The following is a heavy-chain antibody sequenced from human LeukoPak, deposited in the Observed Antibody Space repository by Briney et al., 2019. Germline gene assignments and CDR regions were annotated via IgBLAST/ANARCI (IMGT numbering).Heavy chain of an antibody. CDR2: IWNDGSNE. Sequence: GGSLRLSCVASGFTFNKYGIHWVRQAPGKGLEWVAVIWNDGSNEYYADSVKGRLAISRDNDKNTVNLQMNSLRAEDTAVYYCARDGSGLAVRGWFDFWGQGTLVTVPS. J-gene: IGHJ5*01. CDR1: GFTFNKYG. CDR3: ARDGSGLAVRGWFDF. V-gene: IGHV3-33*01. D-gene: IGHD3-10*01.